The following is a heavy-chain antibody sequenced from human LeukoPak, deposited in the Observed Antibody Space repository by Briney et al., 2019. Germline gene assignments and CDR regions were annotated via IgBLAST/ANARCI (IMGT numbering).Heavy chain of an antibody. CDR1: GFTFSSYA. CDR2: ISGSGGST. J-gene: IGHJ4*02. CDR3: AKDLLPMIVVAVFDY. V-gene: IGHV3-23*01. D-gene: IGHD3-22*01. Sequence: PGGSLRLSCAASGFTFSSYAMSWVRQAPGKGLEWVSAISGSGGSTYYADSVKGRFTISRDNSKNTLYLQMNSLRAEDTAVYYCAKDLLPMIVVAVFDYWGQGTLATVSS.